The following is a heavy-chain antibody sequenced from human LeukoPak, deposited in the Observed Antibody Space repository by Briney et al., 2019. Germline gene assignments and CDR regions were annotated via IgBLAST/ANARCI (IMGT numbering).Heavy chain of an antibody. CDR2: IYSGGST. J-gene: IGHJ4*02. CDR3: ASALWGGYYFDY. V-gene: IGHV3-53*05. CDR1: GFTVSSNY. D-gene: IGHD2-21*01. Sequence: GGSLRLSCAASGFTVSSNYMSWVRQAPGKGLEWVSVIYSGGSTYYADSVKGRFTISRENSKNTLYLQMNSLRAEDTAVYYCASALWGGYYFDYWGQGTLVTVSS.